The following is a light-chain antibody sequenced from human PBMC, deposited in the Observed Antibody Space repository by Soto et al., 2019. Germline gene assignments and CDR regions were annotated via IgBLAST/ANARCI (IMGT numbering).Light chain of an antibody. CDR2: GAS. J-gene: IGKJ1*01. CDR1: QSVSIH. CDR3: QQASNWPRP. Sequence: LVLTQSPVTLSLSPGESATLSCRASQSVSIHLGWFQHKPGQVPRLLIYGASNRVPGIPARFSGSGSGTEFTLTISGLQSEDFAIYYCQQASNWPRPFGQGTKADIK. V-gene: IGKV3-15*01.